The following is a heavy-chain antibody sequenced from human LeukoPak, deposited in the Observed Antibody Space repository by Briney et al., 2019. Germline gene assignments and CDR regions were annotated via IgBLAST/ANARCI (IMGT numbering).Heavy chain of an antibody. J-gene: IGHJ4*02. CDR2: IYSGGST. CDR3: ATHPPRVNFDY. V-gene: IGHV3-53*01. D-gene: IGHD1-14*01. CDR1: GFTVSSNY. Sequence: GGSLRLSCAASGFTVSSNYMSWVRQAPGKGLEWVSVIYSGGSTYYADSVKGRFTISRDNSKNTLYLQMNSLRAEDTAVYYCATHPPRVNFDYWGQGTLVTVSS.